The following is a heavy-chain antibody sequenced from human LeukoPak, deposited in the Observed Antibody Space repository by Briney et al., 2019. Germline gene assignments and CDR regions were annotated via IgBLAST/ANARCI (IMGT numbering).Heavy chain of an antibody. CDR2: IIPIFGTA. CDR1: GGTFSSYA. D-gene: IGHD5-24*01. V-gene: IGHV1-69*13. CDR3: ARERDGYNHAGAFDI. J-gene: IGHJ3*02. Sequence: SVKVSCKAAGGTFSSYAISWVRQAPGQGLEWMGGIIPIFGTANYAQKFQGRVTITADESTSTAYMELSSLRSEDTAVYYCARERDGYNHAGAFDIWGQGTMVTVSS.